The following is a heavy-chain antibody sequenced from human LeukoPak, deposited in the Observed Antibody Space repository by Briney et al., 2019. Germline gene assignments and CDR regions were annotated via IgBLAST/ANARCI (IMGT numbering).Heavy chain of an antibody. CDR1: GYPFSSHG. D-gene: IGHD6-19*01. J-gene: IGHJ4*02. Sequence: ASVKVSCKASGYPFSSHGITWVRQAPGQGLEWMGWISCYNGDTHYAQKFQGRVTMTADKPTSTAYMELKSLRSDDTAVYYCARDRTNSGGWHPFIDYWGQGTLVAVSS. CDR3: ARDRTNSGGWHPFIDY. CDR2: ISCYNGDT. V-gene: IGHV1-18*01.